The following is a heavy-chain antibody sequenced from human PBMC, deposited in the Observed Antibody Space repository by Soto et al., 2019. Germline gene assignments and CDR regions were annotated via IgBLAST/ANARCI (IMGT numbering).Heavy chain of an antibody. V-gene: IGHV1-69*01. J-gene: IGHJ6*02. CDR3: ATHRPIGLEAAPLEGVDV. Sequence: QVQLVQSGAEVKKPGSSVKVSCKTSGGTFSSYAISWVRQAPGQGLEWMGGIIPIFGRTNYAQKFQGRVTIIADESTSTAYMDLSSLRSEDTAVYYCATHRPIGLEAAPLEGVDVWGQGTTVTVSS. CDR1: GGTFSSYA. D-gene: IGHD6-13*01. CDR2: IIPIFGRT.